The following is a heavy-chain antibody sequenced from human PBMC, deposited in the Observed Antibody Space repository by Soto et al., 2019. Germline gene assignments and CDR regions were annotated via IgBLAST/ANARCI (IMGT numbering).Heavy chain of an antibody. CDR1: GFTFSSYA. D-gene: IGHD3-22*01. CDR2: LSASGRNT. V-gene: IGHV3-23*01. J-gene: IGHJ4*02. Sequence: EVHLLESGGDLVQPGGSLRLSCVASGFTFSSYAMTWVRQAPGKGLEWVSYLSASGRNTDSADSVKGRFTISRDNSKKTLYLQINSLRAEDTAVYYCAKDRDNRGYFSYSFDSWGQGTLVTVSS. CDR3: AKDRDNRGYFSYSFDS.